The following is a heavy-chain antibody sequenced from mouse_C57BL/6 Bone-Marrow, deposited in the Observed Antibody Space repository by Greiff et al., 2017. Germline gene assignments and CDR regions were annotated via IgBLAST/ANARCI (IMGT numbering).Heavy chain of an antibody. CDR2: INPYNGGT. Sequence: EVQLKESGPVLVKPGASVKMSCKASGYTFTDYYMNWVKQSHGKSLEWIGVINPYNGGTSYNQKFKGKATLTVDKSSSTAYMELNSLTSEDSAVYYCASLTGTDDWGQGTTLTVSS. CDR3: ASLTGTDD. D-gene: IGHD4-1*01. J-gene: IGHJ2*01. CDR1: GYTFTDYY. V-gene: IGHV1-19*01.